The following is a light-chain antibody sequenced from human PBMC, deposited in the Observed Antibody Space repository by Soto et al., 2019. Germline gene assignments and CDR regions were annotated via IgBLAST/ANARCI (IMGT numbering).Light chain of an antibody. Sequence: EIVLTQSPATLSLSPGERATLSCRASQSVSSYLAWYQQKPGQAPRLLIYDASNRATGIPARFSGSGSGTDFTLTISSLEPEDFAAYYCQQRSNWPRTFGQGTRWIS. CDR2: DAS. CDR1: QSVSSY. CDR3: QQRSNWPRT. V-gene: IGKV3-11*01. J-gene: IGKJ1*01.